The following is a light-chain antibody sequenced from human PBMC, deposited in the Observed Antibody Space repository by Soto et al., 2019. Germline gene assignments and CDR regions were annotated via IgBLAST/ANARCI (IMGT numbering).Light chain of an antibody. CDR1: QSISSY. V-gene: IGKV1-39*01. CDR2: AAS. J-gene: IGKJ1*01. Sequence: DIQMTQSPSSLSASVGDRVTITCRASQSISSYLNWYQQKPGKAPKLLIYAASSLQSGGPSRFSGSGSGTDFTLTISRLQPEDFATYYCQQSYSRGTFGQGTKVDIK. CDR3: QQSYSRGT.